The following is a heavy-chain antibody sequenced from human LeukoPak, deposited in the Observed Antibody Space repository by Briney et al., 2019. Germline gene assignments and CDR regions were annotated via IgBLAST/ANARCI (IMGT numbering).Heavy chain of an antibody. V-gene: IGHV1-8*01. D-gene: IGHD3-10*01. CDR3: ARALITMVRGVGY. Sequence: ASVKVSCKASEYTFTSYDINWVRQATGQGLEWMGWMNPNSGNTGYAQKFQGRVTMTRNTSISTAYMELSSLRSEDTAVYYCARALITMVRGVGYWSQGTLVTVSS. J-gene: IGHJ4*02. CDR2: MNPNSGNT. CDR1: EYTFTSYD.